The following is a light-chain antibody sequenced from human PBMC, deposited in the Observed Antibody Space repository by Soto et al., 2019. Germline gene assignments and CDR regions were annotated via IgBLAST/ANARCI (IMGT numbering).Light chain of an antibody. CDR3: GSCDSSLGAYV. J-gene: IGLJ1*01. V-gene: IGLV1-51*01. Sequence: QSVMTQPPSVSAAPGQKVTISCSGSSSNIGGNSVSWYQQLPGTAPKILIYDDNKRPPGIPDRFSGSKSGTSATLGITGFQTGDEADYYCGSCDSSLGAYVFGTGTKVTVL. CDR1: SSNIGGNS. CDR2: DDN.